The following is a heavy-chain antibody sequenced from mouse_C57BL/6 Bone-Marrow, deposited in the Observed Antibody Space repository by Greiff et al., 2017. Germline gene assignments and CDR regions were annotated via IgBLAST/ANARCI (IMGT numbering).Heavy chain of an antibody. V-gene: IGHV5-17*01. J-gene: IGHJ1*03. D-gene: IGHD4-1*01. CDR2: ISSGSSTI. CDR3: ARTGNCRVYWYFDV. Sequence: EVQRVESGGGLVKPGGSLKLSCAASGFTFSDYGMHWVRQAPEKGLEWVAYISSGSSTIYYADTVKGRFTISRDNAKNTLFLQMTSLRSEDTAMYYCARTGNCRVYWYFDVWGTGTTVTVSS. CDR1: GFTFSDYG.